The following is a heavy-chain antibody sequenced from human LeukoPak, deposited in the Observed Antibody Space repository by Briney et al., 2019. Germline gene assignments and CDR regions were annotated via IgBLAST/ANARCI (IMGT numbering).Heavy chain of an antibody. V-gene: IGHV4-59*01. D-gene: IGHD6-19*01. CDR2: IYYTGST. J-gene: IGHJ4*02. CDR1: GGPISTYY. CDR3: ARGRYSGGWYDY. Sequence: SETLSLTCTVSGGPISTYYWSWIRQPPGKGLEYIAYIYYTGSTDYNPSLKSRVSISVDTSKNQFSLELNSVTAADTAVYYCARGRYSGGWYDYWGQGTLVTVSS.